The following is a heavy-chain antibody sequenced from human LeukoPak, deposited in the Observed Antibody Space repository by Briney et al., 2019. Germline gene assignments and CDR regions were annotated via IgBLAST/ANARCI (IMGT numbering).Heavy chain of an antibody. CDR3: ARDGELRYFDWLPYFDY. V-gene: IGHV1-69*04. J-gene: IGHJ4*02. Sequence: SVKVSCKASGGTFSSYAISWVRQAPGQGLEWMGRIIPILGIANYAQKFQGRVTITADKSTSTAYMELSSLRSEDTAVYYCARDGELRYFDWLPYFDYWGQGTLVTVSS. CDR1: GGTFSSYA. D-gene: IGHD3-9*01. CDR2: IIPILGIA.